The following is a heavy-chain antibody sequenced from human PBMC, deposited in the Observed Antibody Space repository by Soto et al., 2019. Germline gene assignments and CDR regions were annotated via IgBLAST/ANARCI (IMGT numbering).Heavy chain of an antibody. CDR3: AATCSGASGWYFDY. D-gene: IGHD6-19*01. CDR1: GFTFSSYA. CDR2: ISGSGGST. V-gene: IGHV3-23*01. J-gene: IGHJ4*02. Sequence: PGGSLRLSFAASGFTFSSYAMSWVRQAAGKGLEWVSAISGSGGSTYYADSVKGRFTISRDNSKNTLYLQMNSLRAEDTAVYYCAATCSGASGWYFDYWGQGTLVTVSS.